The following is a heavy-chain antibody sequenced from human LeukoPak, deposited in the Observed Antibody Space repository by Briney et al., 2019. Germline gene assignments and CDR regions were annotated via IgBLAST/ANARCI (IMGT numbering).Heavy chain of an antibody. V-gene: IGHV3-30*02. CDR3: AKNRVRYCSSTSCFYFDY. Sequence: PGGSLRLSCAASGFTFSSYGMHWVRQAPGKGLDWVAFIRYDGSNKYYADSVKGRFTISRDNSKNTLYLQMNSLRAEDTAVYYCAKNRVRYCSSTSCFYFDYWGQGTLVTVSS. D-gene: IGHD2-2*01. J-gene: IGHJ4*02. CDR1: GFTFSSYG. CDR2: IRYDGSNK.